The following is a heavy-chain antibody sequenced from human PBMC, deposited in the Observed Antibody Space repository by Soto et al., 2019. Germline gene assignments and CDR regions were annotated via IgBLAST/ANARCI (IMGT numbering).Heavy chain of an antibody. J-gene: IGHJ1*01. V-gene: IGHV3-23*01. CDR2: ISGSGGST. CDR3: ARDRKVEYFQH. CDR1: GFTFSSYA. Sequence: GGSLRLSCAASGFTFSSYAMSWVRQAPGKGLEWVSAISGSGGSTYYADSVKGRFTISRDNSKNTLYLQMNSLRAEDTAVYYCARDRKVEYFQHWGQGTLVTVSS.